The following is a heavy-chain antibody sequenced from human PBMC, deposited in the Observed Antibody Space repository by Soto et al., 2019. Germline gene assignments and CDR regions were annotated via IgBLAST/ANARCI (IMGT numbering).Heavy chain of an antibody. D-gene: IGHD5-12*01. CDR2: IIPIFGTA. Sequence: ASVKVSCKASGGTFSSYAISWVRQAPGQGLEWMGGIIPIFGTANYAQKFQGRVAITADESTSTAYMELSSLRSEDTAVYYCARVVIVRSGGYDERDFSNYYYGMDVWGQGTTVTVSS. CDR3: ARVVIVRSGGYDERDFSNYYYGMDV. J-gene: IGHJ6*02. V-gene: IGHV1-69*13. CDR1: GGTFSSYA.